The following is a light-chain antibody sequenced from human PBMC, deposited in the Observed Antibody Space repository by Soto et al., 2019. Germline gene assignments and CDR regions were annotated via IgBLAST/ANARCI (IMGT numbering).Light chain of an antibody. CDR3: TSPTPDSLYV. CDR2: MVS. Sequence: QSALTQPASVSGSPGQSITISCTGTSSDVGNYNYVSWYQQYPGRVPKLLIYMVSNRPSGVSNRFSGSKSGNTASLTISGLQAEDEADYFCTSPTPDSLYVFGTGTQLTVL. J-gene: IGLJ1*01. CDR1: SSDVGNYNY. V-gene: IGLV2-14*01.